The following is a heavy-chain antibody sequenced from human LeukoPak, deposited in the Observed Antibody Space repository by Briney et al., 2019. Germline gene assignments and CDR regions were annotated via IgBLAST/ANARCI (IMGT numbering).Heavy chain of an antibody. J-gene: IGHJ6*02. CDR2: IYYSGST. Sequence: SETLSLTCTVSGGSISSSSYYWGWIRQPPGKGLEWIGSIYYSGSTYYNPSLKSRVTISVDTSKNQFSLKLSSVTAADTAVYYCAREDGSGSYLDYYYYGMDVWGQGTTVTVSS. CDR3: AREDGSGSYLDYYYYGMDV. V-gene: IGHV4-39*07. D-gene: IGHD3-10*01. CDR1: GGSISSSSYY.